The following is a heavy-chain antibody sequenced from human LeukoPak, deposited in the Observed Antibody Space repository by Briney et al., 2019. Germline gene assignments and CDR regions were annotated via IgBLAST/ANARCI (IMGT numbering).Heavy chain of an antibody. D-gene: IGHD3-10*01. CDR1: GGSISSSSYY. Sequence: PSETLSLTCTVSGGSISSSSYYWGWIRQPPGKGLEWIGSIYYSGSTYYNPSLKSRVTISVDTSKNQFSLKLSSVTAADTAVYYCARGRVLSYYKPRYYYYGMDVWGQGTTVTVSS. V-gene: IGHV4-39*07. J-gene: IGHJ6*02. CDR2: IYYSGST. CDR3: ARGRVLSYYKPRYYYYGMDV.